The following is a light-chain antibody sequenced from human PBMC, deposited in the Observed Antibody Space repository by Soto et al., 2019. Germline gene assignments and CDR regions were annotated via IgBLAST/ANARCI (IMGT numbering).Light chain of an antibody. J-gene: IGKJ5*01. V-gene: IGKV1-5*01. CDR3: QQLNTLPFT. Sequence: DIQMTQSPSTLSASVGDRVTITCRASQNISIWLAWYQQRPGRAPRLLIYDSSSLESGVPSRFSGSGSGTEFTLTISGLLPEDFATYHCQQLNTLPFTFGQGTRLEI. CDR1: QNISIW. CDR2: DSS.